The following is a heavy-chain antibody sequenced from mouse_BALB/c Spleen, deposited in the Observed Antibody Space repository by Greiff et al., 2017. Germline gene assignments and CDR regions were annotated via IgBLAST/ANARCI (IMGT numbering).Heavy chain of an antibody. CDR1: GYTFTSYW. CDR3: AASYDVYSYFDY. CDR2: INPSTGYT. D-gene: IGHD2-3*01. V-gene: IGHV1-7*01. Sequence: QVQLQQSGAELAKPGASVKMSCKASGYTFTSYWMHWVKQRPGQGLEWIGYINPSTGYTEYNQKFKDKATLTADKSSSTAYMQLSSLTSEDSAVYYCAASYDVYSYFDYWGQGTTLTVSS. J-gene: IGHJ2*01.